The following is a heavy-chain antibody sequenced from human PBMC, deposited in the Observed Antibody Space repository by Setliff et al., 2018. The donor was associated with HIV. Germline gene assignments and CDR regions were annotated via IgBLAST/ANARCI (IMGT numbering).Heavy chain of an antibody. J-gene: IGHJ3*02. Sequence: GGSLRLSCAASGFTFSRFWMHWVRQAPGKGLVWVSRINSDGSSISYADSVKGRFTISRDNAKNTLYLQMNSLRGEDTAVYYCARHSDWYGNDAFDIWGQGTRVTVSS. CDR3: ARHSDWYGNDAFDI. V-gene: IGHV3-74*01. D-gene: IGHD6-19*01. CDR1: GFTFSRFW. CDR2: INSDGSSI.